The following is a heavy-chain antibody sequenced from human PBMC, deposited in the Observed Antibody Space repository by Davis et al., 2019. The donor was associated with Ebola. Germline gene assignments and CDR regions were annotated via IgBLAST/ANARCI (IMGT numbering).Heavy chain of an antibody. Sequence: SETLSLTCTVSGGSISSSSYYWGWIRPPPGKGLEWIGSIYYSGSTYYNPSLKRRVTISVDTSKNQFSLKLSSVTAADTAVYYCARFHRTYYYGSGSYYNYFDYWGQGTLVTVSS. CDR1: GGSISSSSYY. V-gene: IGHV4-39*07. CDR3: ARFHRTYYYGSGSYYNYFDY. CDR2: IYYSGST. D-gene: IGHD3-10*01. J-gene: IGHJ4*02.